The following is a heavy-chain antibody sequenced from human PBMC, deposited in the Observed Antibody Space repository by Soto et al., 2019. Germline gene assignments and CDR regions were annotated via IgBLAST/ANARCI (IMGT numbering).Heavy chain of an antibody. D-gene: IGHD5-12*01. J-gene: IGHJ4*02. CDR3: HRLARDGYGPPFDY. CDR2: RKKDGTET. Sequence: GGSLRLSCAASGFTFSTYWMGWVRQAPGKGLEWGANRKKDGTETYYRASLEGRFTISRDNAKNSRYLQMDSLRGEDTAVYYCHRLARDGYGPPFDYGGQGTRATVCS. V-gene: IGHV3-7*05. CDR1: GFTFSTYW.